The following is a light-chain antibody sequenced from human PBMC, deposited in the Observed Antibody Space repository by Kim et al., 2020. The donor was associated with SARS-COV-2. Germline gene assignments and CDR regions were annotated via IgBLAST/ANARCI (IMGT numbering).Light chain of an antibody. Sequence: PGERATLSCSASQSVSSNLAWYQQKPGQAPRLLIYGASTRATGIPARFSGSGSGTEFTLTISSLQSEDFAVYYCQQYNNWPPMYTFGQGTKLEI. CDR1: QSVSSN. CDR3: QQYNNWPPMYT. J-gene: IGKJ2*01. V-gene: IGKV3-15*01. CDR2: GAS.